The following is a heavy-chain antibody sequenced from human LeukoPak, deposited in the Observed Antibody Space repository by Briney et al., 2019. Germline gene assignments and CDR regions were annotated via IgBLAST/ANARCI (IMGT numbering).Heavy chain of an antibody. D-gene: IGHD1-26*01. V-gene: IGHV1-2*02. Sequence: GASVKVSCKASGYTFTGYYMHWVRQAPGQGLEWMGWINPNSGGTNYAQKFQGRVTMTRDTSISTAYMELSRLRSDDTAVYYCARVLPGGSYQIDYWGQGALVTVSS. CDR1: GYTFTGYY. CDR3: ARVLPGGSYQIDY. CDR2: INPNSGGT. J-gene: IGHJ4*02.